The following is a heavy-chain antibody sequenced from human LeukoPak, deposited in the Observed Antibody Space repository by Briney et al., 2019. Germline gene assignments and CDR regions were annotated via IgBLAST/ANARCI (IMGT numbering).Heavy chain of an antibody. V-gene: IGHV3-21*01. CDR2: ISSSSSYI. D-gene: IGHD3-22*01. Sequence: KSGGALRLSCAAPGFPFSSYSMNWVRQAPGKGLEWVSPISSSSSYIYYADSVKGRFTISRDNAKSALYLQMSSLRAEDTAVYYCARDEGEDYYDSRQPFDYWGQGTLVTVSS. CDR3: ARDEGEDYYDSRQPFDY. CDR1: GFPFSSYS. J-gene: IGHJ4*02.